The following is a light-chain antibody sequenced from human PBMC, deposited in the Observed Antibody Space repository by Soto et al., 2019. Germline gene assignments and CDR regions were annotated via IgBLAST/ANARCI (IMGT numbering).Light chain of an antibody. CDR2: GAA. Sequence: EIVLTQSPGTLSLSVGETATLSCRASQSVSRNSLTWYQQKPGQAPRLLIFGAATRAADIPDRFSGSGSGTDFTLTISRLEPEDFAVYYCQRYGSSPTFGQGTKVDIK. CDR3: QRYGSSPT. CDR1: QSVSRNS. J-gene: IGKJ1*01. V-gene: IGKV3-20*01.